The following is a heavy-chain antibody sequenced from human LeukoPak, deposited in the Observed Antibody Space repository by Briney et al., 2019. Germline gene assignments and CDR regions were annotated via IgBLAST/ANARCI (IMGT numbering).Heavy chain of an antibody. V-gene: IGHV3-23*01. D-gene: IGHD1-26*01. J-gene: IGHJ4*02. CDR1: GFTFSHYA. Sequence: GGSLRLSCAVSGFTFSHYAMTWVRQAPGKGLEWVSGISGSGGSTYYADSVRGRFTISRDNFKNTLDVQMSSLGVEDTAIYYCARTGVAGGYRFDYWGQGTLVTVSS. CDR2: ISGSGGST. CDR3: ARTGVAGGYRFDY.